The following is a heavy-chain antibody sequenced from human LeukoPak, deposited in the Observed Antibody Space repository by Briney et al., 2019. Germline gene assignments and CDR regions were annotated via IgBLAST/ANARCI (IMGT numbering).Heavy chain of an antibody. D-gene: IGHD3-9*01. CDR2: ISGSGGST. CDR3: AKGYDILTGYYNTPLSTNFDY. Sequence: GGSLRLSCAAFGFTFSSYAMSWVRQAPGKGLEWVSAISGSGGSTYYADSVKGWFTISRDNSKNTLYLQMNSLRAEDTAVYYCAKGYDILTGYYNTPLSTNFDYWGQGTLVTVSS. J-gene: IGHJ4*02. CDR1: GFTFSSYA. V-gene: IGHV3-23*01.